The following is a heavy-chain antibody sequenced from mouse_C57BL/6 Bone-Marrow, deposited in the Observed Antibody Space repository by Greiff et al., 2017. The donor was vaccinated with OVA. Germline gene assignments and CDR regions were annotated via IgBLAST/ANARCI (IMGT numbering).Heavy chain of an antibody. CDR1: GYTFTSYW. CDR3: AREGGEVGQGFDY. CDR2: IDPNSGGT. D-gene: IGHD3-3*01. Sequence: VKLQQPGAELVKPGASVKLSCKASGYTFTSYWMHWVKQRPGRGLEWIGMIDPNSGGTKYNEKFKSKAPLTVDKPSSTAYMQLSSLTSDDSAVYYCAREGGEVGQGFDYWGQGTTLIVSS. V-gene: IGHV1-72*01. J-gene: IGHJ2*01.